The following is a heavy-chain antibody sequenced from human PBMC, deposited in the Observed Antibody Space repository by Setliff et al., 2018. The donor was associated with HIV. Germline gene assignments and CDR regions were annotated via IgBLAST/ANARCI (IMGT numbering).Heavy chain of an antibody. Sequence: GGFLRLSCAASRFDFNNYWMCWVRQAPGKGLEWVANIGQDGSEKNYVDSVEGRFTISRDNARNSLFLQMNSLRAEDTAVYYCATYRGYNSGDRWSFFDYWGQGILVTVSS. D-gene: IGHD2-15*01. CDR2: IGQDGSEK. CDR1: RFDFNNYW. J-gene: IGHJ4*02. V-gene: IGHV3-7*01. CDR3: ATYRGYNSGDRWSFFDY.